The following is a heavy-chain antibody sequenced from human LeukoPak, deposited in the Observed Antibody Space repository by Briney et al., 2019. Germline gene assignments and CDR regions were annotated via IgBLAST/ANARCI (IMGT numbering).Heavy chain of an antibody. J-gene: IGHJ4*02. V-gene: IGHV1-69*05. Sequence: SVTVSCKASGGTFSSYAISWVRQAPGQGLEWMGGIIPIFGTANYAQKLQGRVTMTTDTSTSTAYMELRSLRSDDTAVYYCAREEWLAFDYWGQGTLVTVSS. CDR2: IIPIFGTA. CDR3: AREEWLAFDY. D-gene: IGHD6-19*01. CDR1: GGTFSSYA.